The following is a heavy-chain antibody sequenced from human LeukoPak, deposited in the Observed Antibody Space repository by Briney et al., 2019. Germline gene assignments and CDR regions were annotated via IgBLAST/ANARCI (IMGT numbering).Heavy chain of an antibody. V-gene: IGHV3-66*02. CDR2: IYSGGST. D-gene: IGHD3-22*01. CDR1: GFTVSSNY. Sequence: GSLRLSCAASGFTVSSNYMSWVRQAPGKGLEWVSVIYSGGSTYYADSVKGRFTISRDNSKNTLYLQMNSLRAEDTAVYYCARVHLTYYYDSSGYGFQDFWGQGTLVTVSS. J-gene: IGHJ4*02. CDR3: ARVHLTYYYDSSGYGFQDF.